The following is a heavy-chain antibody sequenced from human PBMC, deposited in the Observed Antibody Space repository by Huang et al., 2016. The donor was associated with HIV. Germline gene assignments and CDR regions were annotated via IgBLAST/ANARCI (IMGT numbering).Heavy chain of an antibody. V-gene: IGHV4-34*01. Sequence: QVYLQQWGAGLLKPSETLTLTCAVSGASFTGNYWTWIRQTPGKGLEWIGEINDSGATIYNPSLESRVTISIDRSKKQFSLRLSSMTAADTAVYYCARQWVLLDYLMGMDVWGQGTTVIVSS. CDR2: INDSGAT. D-gene: IGHD3-3*01. J-gene: IGHJ6*02. CDR1: GASFTGNY. CDR3: ARQWVLLDYLMGMDV.